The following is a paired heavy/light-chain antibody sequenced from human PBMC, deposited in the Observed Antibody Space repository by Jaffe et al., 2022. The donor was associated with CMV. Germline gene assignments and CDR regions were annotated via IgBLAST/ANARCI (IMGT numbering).Heavy chain of an antibody. CDR1: GYTFTSYG. J-gene: IGHJ6*02. CDR3: AREGPTIFGVVTRYGMDV. Sequence: QVQLVQSGAEVKKPGASVKVSCKASGYTFTSYGISWVRQAPGQGLEWMGWISAYNGNTNYAQKLQGRVTMTTDTSTSTAYMELRSLRSDDTAVYYCAREGPTIFGVVTRYGMDVWGQGTTVTVSS. CDR2: ISAYNGNT. D-gene: IGHD3-3*01. V-gene: IGHV1-18*01.
Light chain of an antibody. V-gene: IGKV3-20*01. J-gene: IGKJ1*01. Sequence: EIVLTQSPGTLSLSPGERATLSCRASQSVSSSYLAWYQQKPGQAPRLLIYGASSRATGIPDRFSGSGSGTDFTLTISRLEPEDFAVYYCQQYGSSHWTFGQGTKVEIK. CDR2: GAS. CDR1: QSVSSSY. CDR3: QQYGSSHWT.